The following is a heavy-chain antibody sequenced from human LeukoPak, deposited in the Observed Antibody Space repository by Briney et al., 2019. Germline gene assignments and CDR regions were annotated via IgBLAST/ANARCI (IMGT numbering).Heavy chain of an antibody. CDR1: GVCISSFS. J-gene: IGHJ5*02. Sequence: SETLSFTCAGAGVCISSFSWSRIRPPAGHGLEWIGRIYPRVNTNYNPSLKSRVTMSVDTAKNQLSLKMRAVTAADTAVYFCARDRDTRDWFDLWGQGTLVTVSS. V-gene: IGHV4-4*07. CDR2: IYPRVNT. D-gene: IGHD5-24*01. CDR3: ARDRDTRDWFDL.